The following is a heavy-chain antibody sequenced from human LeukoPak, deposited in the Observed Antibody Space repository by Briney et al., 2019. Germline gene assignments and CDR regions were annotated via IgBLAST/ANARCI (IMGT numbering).Heavy chain of an antibody. CDR2: INPNSGGT. J-gene: IGHJ3*02. Sequence: ASVKVSCKASGYTFTSYDINWVRQALGQGLEWMGWINPNSGGTNYAQKFQGRVTMTRDTSIRTAYMELSRLRSDDTAVYYCARAAPEWLSPDDAFDIWGQGTMVTVSS. V-gene: IGHV1-2*02. CDR1: GYTFTSYD. D-gene: IGHD3-3*01. CDR3: ARAAPEWLSPDDAFDI.